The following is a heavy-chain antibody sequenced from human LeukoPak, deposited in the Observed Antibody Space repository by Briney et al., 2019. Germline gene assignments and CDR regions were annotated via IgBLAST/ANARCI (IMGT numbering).Heavy chain of an antibody. CDR3: ATVHRYCSSTSCYSFDY. CDR1: GYTFTNYD. J-gene: IGHJ4*02. Sequence: ASVKVSCKASGYTFTNYDVNWVRQATGQGLEWMGWMNPKSNNRGYAQKFQGRVTMTRDTSISTAYMELSRLTSDDTAVYYCATVHRYCSSTSCYSFDYWGQGTLVTVSS. CDR2: MNPKSNNR. D-gene: IGHD2-2*01. V-gene: IGHV1-8*01.